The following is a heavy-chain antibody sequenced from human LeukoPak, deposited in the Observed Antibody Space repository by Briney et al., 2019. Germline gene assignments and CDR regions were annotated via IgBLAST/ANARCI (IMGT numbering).Heavy chain of an antibody. Sequence: SETLSLTCTVPGDSINSFYWNWIRQPAGKGLEWIGRIYSSGTTNYNPSLKSRVTMSLDTSRKQFSLKLSSVTAADTAVYYCARATSGSYSSRYYYFYMDVWGKGTTVTVSS. CDR3: ARATSGSYSSRYYYFYMDV. CDR2: IYSSGTT. CDR1: GDSINSFY. D-gene: IGHD1-26*01. V-gene: IGHV4-4*07. J-gene: IGHJ6*03.